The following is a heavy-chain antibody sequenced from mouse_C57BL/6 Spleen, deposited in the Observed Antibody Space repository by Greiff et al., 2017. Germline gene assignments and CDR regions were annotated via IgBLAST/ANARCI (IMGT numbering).Heavy chain of an antibody. CDR1: GYTFTSYW. CDR3: FTTVDY. V-gene: IGHV1-69*01. Sequence: VQLQQPGAELVMPGASVKLSCKASGYTFTSYWMHWVKQRPGQGLEWIGEIDPSDSYTNYNQKFKGKSTLTVDKSSSTAYMQLSSLTSEDSAVYYCFTTVDYWGQGTTLTVSS. D-gene: IGHD1-1*01. CDR2: IDPSDSYT. J-gene: IGHJ2*01.